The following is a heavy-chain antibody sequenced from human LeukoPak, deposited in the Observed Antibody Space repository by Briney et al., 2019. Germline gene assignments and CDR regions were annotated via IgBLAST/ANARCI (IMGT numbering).Heavy chain of an antibody. D-gene: IGHD3-9*01. CDR1: GFTFSNYD. Sequence: GGSLRLSCAASGFTFSNYDMNWVRQAPGKAMEWVSSITRSGTYIFYADSVKGRFTISRDNSKNTLYLQMNSLRAEDTAVYYCAKVTNYDILTGYYIRMWGLDYWGQGTLVTVSS. CDR2: ITRSGTYI. V-gene: IGHV3-21*01. J-gene: IGHJ4*02. CDR3: AKVTNYDILTGYYIRMWGLDY.